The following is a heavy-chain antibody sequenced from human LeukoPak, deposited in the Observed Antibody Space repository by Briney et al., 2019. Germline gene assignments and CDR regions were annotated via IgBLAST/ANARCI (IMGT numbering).Heavy chain of an antibody. J-gene: IGHJ4*02. V-gene: IGHV3-30-3*01. CDR3: ILDGWIQVWFFHY. CDR1: GFTFSSYA. D-gene: IGHD5-18*01. CDR2: ITYDGSNK. Sequence: PGRSLRLSCAASGFTFSSYAMHWVRQAPGKGLEWVAVITYDGSNKYYADSVKGRFTISRDNSKNTLYLQMNSLRAEDTAVYYCILDGWIQVWFFHYWGQGTLVTVSS.